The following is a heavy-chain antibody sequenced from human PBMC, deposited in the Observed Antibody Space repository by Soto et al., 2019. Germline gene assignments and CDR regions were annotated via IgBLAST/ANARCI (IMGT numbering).Heavy chain of an antibody. Sequence: QLQLQESGSGLVKPSQTLSLTCAVSGGSISSGGYSWSWIRQPPGKGLEWIGYIYHSGSTYYNPSLLIRGTISVDRSKNQFPRKLSSGPAAGTAVYYCARVPDRWGQGTRVTVSS. CDR2: IYHSGST. CDR1: GGSISSGGYS. D-gene: IGHD2-2*01. V-gene: IGHV4-30-2*01. CDR3: ARVPDR. J-gene: IGHJ5*02.